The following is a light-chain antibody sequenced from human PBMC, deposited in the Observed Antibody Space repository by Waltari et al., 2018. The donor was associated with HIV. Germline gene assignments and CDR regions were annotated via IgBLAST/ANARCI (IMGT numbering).Light chain of an antibody. V-gene: IGLV1-44*01. CDR3: AAWDDSLNGM. J-gene: IGLJ3*02. Sequence: QSVLTQPPSVSGTPGQNVTIPCSGSSSNIGSNIVNWYQQLPGAAPKLLIYSNDQRPSGVPDRFSGSKSGTSASLAISGLQSADEADYYWAAWDDSLNGMFGGGTRLTVL. CDR2: SND. CDR1: SSNIGSNI.